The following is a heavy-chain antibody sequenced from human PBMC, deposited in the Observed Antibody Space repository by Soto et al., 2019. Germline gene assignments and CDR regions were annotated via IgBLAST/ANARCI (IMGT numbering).Heavy chain of an antibody. CDR3: ARVSADTAMVPYGMDV. CDR2: ISYDGSNK. CDR1: GFTFSSYA. J-gene: IGHJ6*02. Sequence: PGGSLRLSCAASGFTFSSYAMHWVRQAPGKGLEWVAVISYDGSNKYYADSVKGRFTISRDNSKNTLYLQMNSLRAEDTAVYYCARVSADTAMVPYGMDVWGQGTTVTSP. V-gene: IGHV3-30-3*01. D-gene: IGHD5-18*01.